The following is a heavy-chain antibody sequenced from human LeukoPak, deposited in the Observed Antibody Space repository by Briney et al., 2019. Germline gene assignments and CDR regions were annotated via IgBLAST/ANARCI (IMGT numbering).Heavy chain of an antibody. CDR3: ARTINGDYAH. V-gene: IGHV4-34*01. Sequence: PSETLSVTCAVYGGSFSGYYWSWIRQPPGKGLEWIGEINHSGSTNYNPSLKSRVTISVDTSKNQFSLKLSSVTAADTAVYYCARTINGDYAHWGQGTLVTVSS. CDR1: GGSFSGYY. J-gene: IGHJ4*02. D-gene: IGHD4-17*01. CDR2: INHSGST.